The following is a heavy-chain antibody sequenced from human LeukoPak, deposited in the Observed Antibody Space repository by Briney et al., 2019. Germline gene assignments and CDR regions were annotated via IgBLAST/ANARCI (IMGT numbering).Heavy chain of an antibody. V-gene: IGHV4-34*01. CDR1: GGSFSGYY. Sequence: RASETLSLTCAVYGGSFSGYYWSWIRQPPGKGLEWIGEINHSGSTNYNPSLKSRVTISVDTSKNQFSLKLSSVTAADTAVYYCARSGVAGFDYWGQGTLVTVSS. CDR2: INHSGST. D-gene: IGHD6-19*01. CDR3: ARSGVAGFDY. J-gene: IGHJ4*02.